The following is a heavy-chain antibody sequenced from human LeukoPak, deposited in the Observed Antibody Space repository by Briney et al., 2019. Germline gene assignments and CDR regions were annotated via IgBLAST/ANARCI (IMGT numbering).Heavy chain of an antibody. CDR1: GFTFSSYA. CDR2: ISYDGSNK. V-gene: IGHV3-30*01. CDR3: ATTSDTWFDP. J-gene: IGHJ5*02. Sequence: GRSLRLSCAASGFTFSSYAMHWVRQAPGKGLEWVAVISYDGSNKYYADSVKGRFTISRDNSRNTLYLQMNSLRGEDTAVYYCATTSDTWFDPWGQGTLVTVSS.